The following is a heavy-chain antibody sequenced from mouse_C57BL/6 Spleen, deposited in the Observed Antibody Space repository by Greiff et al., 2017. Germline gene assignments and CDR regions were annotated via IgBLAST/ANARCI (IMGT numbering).Heavy chain of an antibody. J-gene: IGHJ3*01. V-gene: IGHV14-2*01. CDR1: GFNIKDYY. D-gene: IGHD1-1*01. Sequence: VQLQQSGAELVKPGASVKLSCTASGFNIKDYYMHWVKQRTEQGLEWIGRIDPEDGDTKYAPKFQGKATIPADTSSNTPYLQLSSLTSEDTAVYYCARYCDGSRAWFAYGGQGTLVTVSA. CDR3: ARYCDGSRAWFAY. CDR2: IDPEDGDT.